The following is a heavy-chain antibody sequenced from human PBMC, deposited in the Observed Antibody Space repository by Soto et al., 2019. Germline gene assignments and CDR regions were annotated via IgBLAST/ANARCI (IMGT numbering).Heavy chain of an antibody. CDR2: IYTSGRT. Sequence: QVQLQESGPGLVKPSETLSLTCTVSGGSISSYYWSWIRQPAGKGLEWIGRIYTSGRTNYNPSLKSRVTMSVDTSKNQFSLKLSSVTAADTAVYYCAREISSQQLGHYYYYGMDVWGQGTTVTVSS. V-gene: IGHV4-4*07. CDR1: GGSISSYY. J-gene: IGHJ6*02. CDR3: AREISSQQLGHYYYYGMDV. D-gene: IGHD6-13*01.